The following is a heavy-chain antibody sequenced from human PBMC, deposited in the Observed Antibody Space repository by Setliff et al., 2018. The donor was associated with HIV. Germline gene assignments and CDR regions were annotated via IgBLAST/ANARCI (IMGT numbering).Heavy chain of an antibody. J-gene: IGHJ4*02. CDR2: MNPSTGGT. D-gene: IGHD6-13*01. CDR3: ARMGESPPHSSSWNY. CDR1: GYSFTGYY. V-gene: IGHV1-2*02. Sequence: GASVKVSCKASGYSFTGYYMHWVRQAPGQGLEWMGWMNPSTGGTRFAQKFQGRVTMTRDTFITTAYMELSSLRSDDTAVYYCARMGESPPHSSSWNYWGQGTLVTVSS.